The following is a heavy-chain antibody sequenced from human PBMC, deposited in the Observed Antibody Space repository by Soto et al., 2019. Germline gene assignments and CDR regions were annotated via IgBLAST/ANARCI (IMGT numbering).Heavy chain of an antibody. CDR1: GGTVSSYA. J-gene: IGHJ3*02. CDR2: IIPIFGTA. V-gene: IGHV1-69*13. CDR3: ARDYGDDSSGFRAFDI. Sequence: SVKVSCKASGGTVSSYAISWVRQAPGQGLEWMGGIIPIFGTANYAQKFQGRVTITADESTSTAYMELSSLRSEDTAVYYCARDYGDDSSGFRAFDIWGQGTMVTVSS. D-gene: IGHD3-22*01.